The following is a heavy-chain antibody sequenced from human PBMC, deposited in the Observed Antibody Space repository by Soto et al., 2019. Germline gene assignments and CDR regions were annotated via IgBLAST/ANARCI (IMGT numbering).Heavy chain of an antibody. CDR2: IYGGGNGP. D-gene: IGHD2-2*03. CDR3: AKMEGMDPWAYSFDY. J-gene: IGHJ4*02. Sequence: EVQVLESGGGLVQPGGSLRLSCAATGFTFSDFAMSWVRQAPGKGLEWVSRIYGGGNGPHYADSVKGRVTISRDNSKNTLYLQMNSLRAEVTAVYYCAKMEGMDPWAYSFDYWGQGTLVTVSS. CDR1: GFTFSDFA. V-gene: IGHV3-23*01.